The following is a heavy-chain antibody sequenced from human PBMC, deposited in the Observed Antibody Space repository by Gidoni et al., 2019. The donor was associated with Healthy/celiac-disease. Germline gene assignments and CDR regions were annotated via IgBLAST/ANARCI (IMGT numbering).Heavy chain of an antibody. CDR3: ARIWGLLWFGEPHNWFDP. J-gene: IGHJ5*02. CDR2: IFSNDEK. V-gene: IGHV2-26*01. Sequence: QVTLKESGPVLVKPTETLTLTCTVSGFSLSNARMGVSWLRQPPGKALEWLAHIFSNDEKSNSTSLKSRLTISTDPSKSQVVLTMTNMDPVDTATYYSARIWGLLWFGEPHNWFDPWGQGTLVTVSS. D-gene: IGHD3-10*01. CDR1: GFSLSNARMG.